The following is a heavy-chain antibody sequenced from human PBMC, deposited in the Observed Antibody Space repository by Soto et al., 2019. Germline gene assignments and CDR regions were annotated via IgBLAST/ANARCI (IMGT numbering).Heavy chain of an antibody. CDR3: ARIPAGGYDSSGSFDY. V-gene: IGHV1-69*13. D-gene: IGHD3-22*01. J-gene: IGHJ4*02. CDR2: IIPIFGTA. CDR1: GGTFSSYA. Sequence: ASVKVSCKASGGTFSSYAISWVRQAPGQGLEWMGGIIPIFGTANYAQKFQGRVTITADESTSTAYMELSSLRSEDTAVYYCARIPAGGYDSSGSFDYWGQGTLVTVSS.